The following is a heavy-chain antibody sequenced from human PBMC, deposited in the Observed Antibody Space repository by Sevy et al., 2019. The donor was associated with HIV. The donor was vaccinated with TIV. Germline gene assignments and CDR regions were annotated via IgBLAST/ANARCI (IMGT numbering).Heavy chain of an antibody. CDR1: GYSFPSFW. CDR2: IYPGDSDT. J-gene: IGHJ3*02. D-gene: IGHD2-2*02. CDR3: ARPSGPDCSSTSCYNYDAFDI. V-gene: IGHV5-51*01. Sequence: GESLKISCKGSGYSFPSFWIGWVRQMPGKGLEWMGIIYPGDSDTRYSPSFQGQVTISADKSISTAYLQWSSLKASDTAMYYCARPSGPDCSSTSCYNYDAFDIWGQRTMVTVSS.